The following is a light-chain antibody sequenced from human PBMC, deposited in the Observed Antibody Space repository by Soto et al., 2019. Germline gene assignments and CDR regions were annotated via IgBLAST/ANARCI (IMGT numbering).Light chain of an antibody. CDR3: CSYAGWSTWI. J-gene: IGLJ2*01. V-gene: IGLV2-23*02. CDR1: SSDVGNYNF. Sequence: QSALTQPASVSGSPGQSITISCTGTSSDVGNYNFVSWYQHHPGKAPKPLIYEVNKRPSGVSTRFSASKSGNTASLTIFGLQADDEADYYCCSYAGWSTWIFGGGTKVTVL. CDR2: EVN.